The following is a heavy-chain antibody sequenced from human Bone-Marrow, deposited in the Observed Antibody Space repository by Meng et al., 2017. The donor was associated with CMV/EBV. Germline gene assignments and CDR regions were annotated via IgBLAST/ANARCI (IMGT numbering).Heavy chain of an antibody. CDR1: GGSIRSYY. Sequence: SETLSLTCTVSGGSIRSYYWSWIRQPPGKGLEWIGYLYYSGTTNYNPSLKSRVTISVDTSKNQFSLKLSSVTAADTAVYYCARDGRYYDFWSGYTLMDVWGQGTTVTVSS. D-gene: IGHD3-3*01. J-gene: IGHJ6*02. V-gene: IGHV4-59*12. CDR3: ARDGRYYDFWSGYTLMDV. CDR2: LYYSGTT.